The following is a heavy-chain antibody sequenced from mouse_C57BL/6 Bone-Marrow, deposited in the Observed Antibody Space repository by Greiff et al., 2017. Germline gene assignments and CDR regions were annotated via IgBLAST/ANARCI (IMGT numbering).Heavy chain of an antibody. CDR1: GYTFTSYW. CDR2: IYPGRGST. CDR3: AREDYYGSSYYAMDY. Sequence: QVQLQQPGAELVKPGASVKMSCKASGYTFTSYWITWVKQRPGQGLEWIGDIYPGRGSTNYNEKFKSKATLTVDTSSSTAYMQLSSLTSEDSAVYYCAREDYYGSSYYAMDYWGQGTSVTVSS. D-gene: IGHD1-1*01. V-gene: IGHV1-55*01. J-gene: IGHJ4*01.